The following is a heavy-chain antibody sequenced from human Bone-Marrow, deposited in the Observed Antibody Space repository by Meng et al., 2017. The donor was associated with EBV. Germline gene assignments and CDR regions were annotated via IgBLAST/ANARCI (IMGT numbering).Heavy chain of an antibody. CDR1: GCSISSSSW. V-gene: IGHV4-4*02. CDR2: IYHGGST. Sequence: QEGARGQGTPAVTLSLTWAVAGCSISSSSWWSWVRQPPGKGLEWIGEIYHGGSTNYNPSLKSRVTISVNKSKNQFSLKLSSVTAADTAVYYCVGAHYGDSSGYYYAYWGQGTLVTVSS. D-gene: IGHD3-22*01. CDR3: VGAHYGDSSGYYYAY. J-gene: IGHJ4*02.